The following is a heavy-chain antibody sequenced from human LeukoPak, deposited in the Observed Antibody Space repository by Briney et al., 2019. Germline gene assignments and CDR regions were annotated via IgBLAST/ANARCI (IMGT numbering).Heavy chain of an antibody. J-gene: IGHJ4*02. V-gene: IGHV4-39*01. CDR1: GGSISSSSYY. CDR2: IYYSGST. D-gene: IGHD4-17*01. CDR3: ARQGGPYGDLDY. Sequence: SETLSLTCTVSGGSISSSSYYWGWIRQPPGKGLEWIGSIYYSGSTYYNPSLKSRVTISVDTSKNQFSLKLSSVNAADTAVYYCARQGGPYGDLDYWGQGTLVTVSS.